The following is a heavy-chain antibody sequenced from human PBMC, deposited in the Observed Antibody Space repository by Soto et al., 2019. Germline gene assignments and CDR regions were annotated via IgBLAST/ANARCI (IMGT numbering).Heavy chain of an antibody. D-gene: IGHD3-10*01. Sequence: SETLSLTCAVYGGSFSGYYWSWIRQPPGKGLEWIGEINHSGSTNYNPSLKSRVTISVDTSKNQFSLKLSSVTAADTAAYYCARRSYLNWFDPWGQGTLVTVSS. J-gene: IGHJ5*02. CDR3: ARRSYLNWFDP. V-gene: IGHV4-34*01. CDR2: INHSGST. CDR1: GGSFSGYY.